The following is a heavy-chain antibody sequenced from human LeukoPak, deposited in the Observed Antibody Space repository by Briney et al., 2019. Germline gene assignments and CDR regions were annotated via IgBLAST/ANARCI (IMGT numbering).Heavy chain of an antibody. V-gene: IGHV1-69*13. CDR2: IIPIFGTA. J-gene: IGHJ4*02. CDR3: ATWNWGSLDY. Sequence: SVKVSCKASGYTFTSYGISWVRQAPGQGLGWMGGIIPIFGTANYAQKFQGRVTITADESTSTAYMELSSLRSEDTAVYYCATWNWGSLDYWGQGTLVTVSS. D-gene: IGHD7-27*01. CDR1: GYTFTSYG.